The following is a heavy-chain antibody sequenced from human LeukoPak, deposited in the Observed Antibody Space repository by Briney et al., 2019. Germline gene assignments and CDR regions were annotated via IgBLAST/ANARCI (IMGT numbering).Heavy chain of an antibody. J-gene: IGHJ4*02. D-gene: IGHD2-21*01. CDR1: GFTFSSYT. Sequence: PGGSLRLSCTGSGFTFSSYTLHWVRQAPGKELEWVSSISSGGTFVFYADSVTGRFTTSRDNDGKFLYLQMDSLRAEDTAVYYCATLGCAGENCPRAGRALGGYWGRGTLVTVSS. CDR3: ATLGCAGENCPRAGRALGGY. CDR2: ISSGGTFV. V-gene: IGHV3-21*01.